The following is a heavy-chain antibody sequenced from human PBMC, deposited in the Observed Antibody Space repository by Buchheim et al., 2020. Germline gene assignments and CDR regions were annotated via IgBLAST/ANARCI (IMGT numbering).Heavy chain of an antibody. J-gene: IGHJ3*02. V-gene: IGHV3-33*01. D-gene: IGHD3-10*01. CDR1: GFTFSSYA. CDR2: ICYDGSNT. Sequence: QVQLVESGGGLVQPGRSLRLSCAASGFTFSSYAMPWVRQAPGKGLEWVSVICYDGSNTYYADSVKGRFTISRDNSKNTLYLQMNSLRAEDTAVYYCARDALPRQYYGSGIEAFEIWGQGT. CDR3: ARDALPRQYYGSGIEAFEI.